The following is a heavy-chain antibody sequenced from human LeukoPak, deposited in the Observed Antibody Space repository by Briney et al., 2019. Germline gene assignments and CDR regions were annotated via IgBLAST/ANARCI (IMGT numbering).Heavy chain of an antibody. D-gene: IGHD3-22*01. Sequence: GGSLRLSCAVSGFTFSSYWMSWVRQAPGKGLERVANIKQDGSEKYYVDSVKGRFAISRDNAKNSLSLQMNNLRAEDTAVYYCARSPPYYYDSSGYSDYWGQGTLVTVSS. CDR2: IKQDGSEK. CDR1: GFTFSSYW. J-gene: IGHJ4*02. CDR3: ARSPPYYYDSSGYSDY. V-gene: IGHV3-7*03.